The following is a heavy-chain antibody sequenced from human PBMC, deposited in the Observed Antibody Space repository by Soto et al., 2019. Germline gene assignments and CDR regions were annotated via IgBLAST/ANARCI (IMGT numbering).Heavy chain of an antibody. CDR2: INPNTGDT. CDR3: ATGTNGTTGWYHP. Sequence: QVQLVQSGTEVKKPGSSVTVSCKSSGYTFTDFYLPWLRLAPGQGLEWVGWINPNTGDTKTSQKFQGRVTMARDTSGSTAYIDLTSLTSDDTAMYYCATGTNGTTGWYHPGGQGTRVTVSS. V-gene: IGHV1-2*02. CDR1: GYTFTDFY. J-gene: IGHJ5*02. D-gene: IGHD1-1*01.